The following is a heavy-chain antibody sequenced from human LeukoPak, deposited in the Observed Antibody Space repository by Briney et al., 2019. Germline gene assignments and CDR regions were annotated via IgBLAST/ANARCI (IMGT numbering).Heavy chain of an antibody. J-gene: IGHJ5*02. V-gene: IGHV4-4*09. Sequence: SETLSLTCTVSGGSISSYYWSWIRQPPGKGLEWIGYIYTSGSTNYNPSLKSRVTISVDTSKNQFSLKLSSVTAADTAVYYCARAGYSSSWYGPWFDPWGQGTLVTVSS. CDR3: ARAGYSSSWYGPWFDP. D-gene: IGHD6-13*01. CDR1: GGSISSYY. CDR2: IYTSGST.